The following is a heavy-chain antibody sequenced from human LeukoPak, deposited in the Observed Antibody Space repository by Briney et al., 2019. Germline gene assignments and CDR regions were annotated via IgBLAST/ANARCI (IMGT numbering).Heavy chain of an antibody. V-gene: IGHV1-2*02. CDR2: INPNSGGT. D-gene: IGHD4-17*01. J-gene: IGHJ4*02. CDR3: ARDPFGVTTSDY. Sequence: ASVKVSCKASGGTFSSYAISWVRQAPGQGLEWMGWINPNSGGTNYAQKFQGRVTMTRDTSISTAYMELSRLRSDDTAVYYCARDPFGVTTSDYWGQGTLVTVSS. CDR1: GGTFSSYA.